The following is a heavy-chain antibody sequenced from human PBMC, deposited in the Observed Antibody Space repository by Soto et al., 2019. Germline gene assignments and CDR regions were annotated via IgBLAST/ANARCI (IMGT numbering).Heavy chain of an antibody. J-gene: IGHJ6*02. CDR2: IIPIFGTA. Sequence: QVQLVQSGAEVKKPGSSVKVSCKASGGTFSSYAISWVRQAPGQGLEWMGGIIPIFGTADYAQKFQGRVTITADESTSTAYIELRSLRSEDTAVYYCASHSSLRGYCISTSCYGYYYGMDVWGQGTTVTVSS. D-gene: IGHD2-2*01. CDR1: GGTFSSYA. CDR3: ASHSSLRGYCISTSCYGYYYGMDV. V-gene: IGHV1-69*12.